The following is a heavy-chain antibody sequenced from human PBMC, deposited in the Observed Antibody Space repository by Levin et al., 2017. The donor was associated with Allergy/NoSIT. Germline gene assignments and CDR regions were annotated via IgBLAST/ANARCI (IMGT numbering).Heavy chain of an antibody. Sequence: ASVKVSCKASGYTFTSYDINWVRQATGQGLEWMGWMNPNSGNTGYAQKFQGRVTMTRNTSISTAYMELSSLRSEDTAVYYCASFTFGGVIVDYWGQGTLVTVSS. J-gene: IGHJ4*02. V-gene: IGHV1-8*01. CDR1: GYTFTSYD. CDR3: ASFTFGGVIVDY. CDR2: MNPNSGNT. D-gene: IGHD3-16*02.